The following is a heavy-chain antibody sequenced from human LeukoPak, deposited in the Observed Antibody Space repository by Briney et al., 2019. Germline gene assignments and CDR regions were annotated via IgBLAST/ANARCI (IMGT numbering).Heavy chain of an antibody. CDR2: ISSSSSYI. Sequence: GGSLRLSCAASGFTFSSYSMNWVRQAPGKRLEWASSISSSSSYIYYAYSVKGRFTISRDNPKNSLHLQMNSLRAEDPAVYYCARAFGIAAARLDYWGQGTLVTVSS. D-gene: IGHD6-13*01. V-gene: IGHV3-21*01. J-gene: IGHJ4*01. CDR3: ARAFGIAAARLDY. CDR1: GFTFSSYS.